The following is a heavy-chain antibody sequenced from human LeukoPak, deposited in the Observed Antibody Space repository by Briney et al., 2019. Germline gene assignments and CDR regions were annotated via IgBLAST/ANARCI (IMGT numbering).Heavy chain of an antibody. CDR1: GFTFSDYN. J-gene: IGHJ4*02. CDR2: IFSGGST. Sequence: GGSLRLSCAASGFTFSDYNMNWVRQAPGKGLEWVSVIFSGGSTYYADSVKGRFTISRDKSNNTLYLQMNSLRAEDTAVYYCARGPGKASFDYWGQGTLVTVSS. CDR3: ARGPGKASFDY. V-gene: IGHV3-53*01. D-gene: IGHD3-10*01.